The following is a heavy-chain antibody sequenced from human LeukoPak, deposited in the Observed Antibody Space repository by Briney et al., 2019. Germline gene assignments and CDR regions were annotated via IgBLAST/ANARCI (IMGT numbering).Heavy chain of an antibody. CDR1: GFTFSSYS. CDR2: IKQDGSEK. J-gene: IGHJ4*02. CDR3: ARDDWDSGTGD. Sequence: GGSLRLSCAASGFTFSSYSMNWVRQAPGKGLEWVANIKQDGSEKYYVDSVKGRFTISRDNAKNSLYLQMNSLRAEDTAVYYCARDDWDSGTGDWGQGTLVTVSS. D-gene: IGHD3-10*01. V-gene: IGHV3-7*01.